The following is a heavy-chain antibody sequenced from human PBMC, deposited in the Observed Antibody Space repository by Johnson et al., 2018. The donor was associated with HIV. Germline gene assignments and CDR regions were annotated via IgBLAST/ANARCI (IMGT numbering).Heavy chain of an antibody. CDR3: TTADIVGTFDI. D-gene: IGHD2-15*01. CDR1: GFTFSGYA. V-gene: IGHV3-15*01. J-gene: IGHJ3*02. CDR2: IKSKSDGGTA. Sequence: VQLVESGGGLVQPGGSLKLSCAASGFTFSGYAMHWVRQAPGKGLEWVGRIKSKSDGGTADYAAPVKGRFTISRDDSEKILYLQMSSLKTEDTAVYYCTTADIVGTFDIWGQGTMVTVSS.